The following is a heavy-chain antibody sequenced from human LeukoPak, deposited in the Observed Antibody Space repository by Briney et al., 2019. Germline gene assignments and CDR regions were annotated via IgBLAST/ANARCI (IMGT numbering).Heavy chain of an antibody. J-gene: IGHJ4*02. Sequence: GGPLRLSCAASGFTFSSYGMHWVRPAPGKGLEWGAAISHDGRHQHYAHSVKGRLTISRDNPQNTLDLQLNSLRAEDTAVYYCAKDPTPYYDELYFDYWGQGTLVTVSS. V-gene: IGHV3-30*18. CDR3: AKDPTPYYDELYFDY. CDR2: ISHDGRHQ. D-gene: IGHD3-3*01. CDR1: GFTFSSYG.